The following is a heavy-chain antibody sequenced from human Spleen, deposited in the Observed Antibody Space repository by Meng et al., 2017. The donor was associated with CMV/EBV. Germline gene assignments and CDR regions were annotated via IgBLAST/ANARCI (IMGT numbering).Heavy chain of an antibody. CDR3: AKGSSGWTPFDY. Sequence: GGSLRLSCAASGFNFRIFEMNWVRQTPGKGLEWVSAISGSGVTYYTDSVKGRFTISRDNSKNTLFLQMNSLRAEDTAVFYCAKGSSGWTPFDYWGQGTLVTVSS. CDR2: ISGSGVT. CDR1: GFNFRIFE. J-gene: IGHJ4*02. V-gene: IGHV3-23*01. D-gene: IGHD6-19*01.